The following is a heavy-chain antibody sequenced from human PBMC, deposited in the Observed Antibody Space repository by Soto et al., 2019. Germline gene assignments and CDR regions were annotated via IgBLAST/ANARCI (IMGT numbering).Heavy chain of an antibody. Sequence: QVQLVESGGGMVQPGRSLRLSCAASGFTFSSYGMHWVRQAPGKGLEWVAVIWYDGSNKYYADSVKGRFTISRDNSKNTLYLQMNSLRAEDTAVYYCARDEGVGSGWFDAFDIWGQGTMVTVSS. D-gene: IGHD6-19*01. CDR1: GFTFSSYG. J-gene: IGHJ3*02. V-gene: IGHV3-33*01. CDR3: ARDEGVGSGWFDAFDI. CDR2: IWYDGSNK.